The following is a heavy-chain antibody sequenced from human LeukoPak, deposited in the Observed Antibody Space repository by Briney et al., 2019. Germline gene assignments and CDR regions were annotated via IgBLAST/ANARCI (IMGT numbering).Heavy chain of an antibody. CDR2: IYYSGST. CDR1: GGSISSYY. J-gene: IGHJ5*02. Sequence: SETLSLTCTVSGGSISSYYWSWIRQPPGKGLEWIGYIYYSGSTNYNPSLKSRVTISVDTSKNQFSLKLSSVTAADTAVYYCARLSSSWSLYWFDPWGQGTLVTVSS. D-gene: IGHD6-13*01. V-gene: IGHV4-59*01. CDR3: ARLSSSWSLYWFDP.